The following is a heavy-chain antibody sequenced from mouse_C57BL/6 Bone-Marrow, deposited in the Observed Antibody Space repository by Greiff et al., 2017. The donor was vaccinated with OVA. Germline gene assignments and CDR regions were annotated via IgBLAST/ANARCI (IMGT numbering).Heavy chain of an antibody. CDR1: GYAFSSSW. CDR3: AKHSNYYYIDY. D-gene: IGHD2-5*01. CDR2: IYPGDGDT. Sequence: VQLQQSGPELVKPGASVKISCKASGYAFSSSWMNWVKQRPGKGLEWIGRIYPGDGDTNYNRKFKGKATLTADKSSSTAYMQLSSLTSEDSAVYFCAKHSNYYYIDYWGQGTTLTVSS. J-gene: IGHJ2*01. V-gene: IGHV1-82*01.